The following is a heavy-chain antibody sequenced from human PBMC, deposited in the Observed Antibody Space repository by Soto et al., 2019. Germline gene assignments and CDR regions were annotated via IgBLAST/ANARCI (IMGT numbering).Heavy chain of an antibody. CDR2: ISYDGSNK. D-gene: IGHD3-22*01. CDR3: ARDYYYDSPSSPSFDY. Sequence: GGSLRLSCAASGFTFSSYAMHWVRQAPGEGLEWVAVISYDGSNKYYADSVKGRFTISRDNSKNTLYLQMNSLRAEDTAVYYCARDYYYDSPSSPSFDYWGQGTLVTVSS. J-gene: IGHJ4*02. CDR1: GFTFSSYA. V-gene: IGHV3-30-3*01.